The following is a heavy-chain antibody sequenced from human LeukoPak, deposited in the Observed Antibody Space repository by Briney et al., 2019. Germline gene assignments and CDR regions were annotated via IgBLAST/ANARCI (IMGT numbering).Heavy chain of an antibody. V-gene: IGHV4-59*01. CDR3: TRGSIAYYYMDV. D-gene: IGHD3-22*01. CDR1: GGSISSYY. Sequence: PSEALSLTCTVSGGSISSYYWSWIRQPPGKGLEWIGYIYYSGSTNYNPSLKSRVTISVDTSKNQFSLKLSSVTAADTAVYYCTRGSIAYYYMDVWGKGTTVTISS. CDR2: IYYSGST. J-gene: IGHJ6*03.